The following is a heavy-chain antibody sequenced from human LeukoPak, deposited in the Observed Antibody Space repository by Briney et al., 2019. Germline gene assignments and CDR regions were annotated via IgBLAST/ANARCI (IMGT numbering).Heavy chain of an antibody. Sequence: SETLSLTCTVSGGSISSYYWSWIRQPPGKGLEWIGYIYYSGSTNYNPSLKSRVTISVDTSKNQFSLKLSSVTAADTAVYYCARGRTITRIDYWGQGTLVTVSS. V-gene: IGHV4-59*01. J-gene: IGHJ4*02. D-gene: IGHD3-10*01. CDR3: ARGRTITRIDY. CDR1: GGSISSYY. CDR2: IYYSGST.